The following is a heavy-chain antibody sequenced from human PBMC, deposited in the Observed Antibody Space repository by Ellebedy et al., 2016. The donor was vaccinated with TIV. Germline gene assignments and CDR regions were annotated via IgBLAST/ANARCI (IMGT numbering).Heavy chain of an antibody. J-gene: IGHJ4*02. Sequence: ASVKVSXKASGYTFTLYAMHWVRQAPGQSLEWMGWINGGNGYTKYSQKFQGRVTITRDTSASTAYLELSSLRSEDTAVYYCARDLIVVRGVLYYFDYWGQGTLVTVPS. CDR3: ARDLIVVRGVLYYFDY. CDR1: GYTFTLYA. D-gene: IGHD3-10*01. CDR2: INGGNGYT. V-gene: IGHV1-3*01.